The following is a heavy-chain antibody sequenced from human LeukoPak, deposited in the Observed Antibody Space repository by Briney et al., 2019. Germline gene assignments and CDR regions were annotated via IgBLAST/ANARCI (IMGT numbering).Heavy chain of an antibody. CDR3: ATFRGVIIGMDV. CDR2: FDPEDGET. D-gene: IGHD3-10*01. J-gene: IGHJ6*02. Sequence: ASVKVSCKVSGYTLTELSMHWVRQAPGKGRGWMGGFDPEDGETIYAQKFQGRVTMTEDTSTDTAYMELSSLRSEDTAVYYCATFRGVIIGMDVWGQGTTVTVSS. V-gene: IGHV1-24*01. CDR1: GYTLTELS.